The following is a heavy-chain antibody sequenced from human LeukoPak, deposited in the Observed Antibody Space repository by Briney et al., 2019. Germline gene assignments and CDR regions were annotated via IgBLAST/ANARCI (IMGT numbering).Heavy chain of an antibody. CDR1: GGSFSGYS. Sequence: SETLSLTCAVSGGSFSGYSWSWIRQPLGKGLEWIGEINQSGSTNYNPSLKSRVTISIDTSKSQFSVKVNSVTAADTAVYYCARCDSGGWFFDSWGQGALVTVSS. D-gene: IGHD6-19*01. CDR2: INQSGST. V-gene: IGHV4-34*01. CDR3: ARCDSGGWFFDS. J-gene: IGHJ4*02.